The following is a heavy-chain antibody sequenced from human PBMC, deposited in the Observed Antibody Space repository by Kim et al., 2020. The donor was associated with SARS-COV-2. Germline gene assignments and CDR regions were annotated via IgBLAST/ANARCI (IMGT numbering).Heavy chain of an antibody. CDR2: ISYDGSNK. J-gene: IGHJ4*01. V-gene: IGHV3-30*18. Sequence: GGSLRLSCAASGFTFSSYGMHWVRQAPGKGLEWMAVISYDGSNKYYADSVKGRFTISRDNSKNTVNLQMNSLRAEDTAVYYCAKQEGSGSYWGGDFDYWG. CDR3: AKQEGSGSYWGGDFDY. D-gene: IGHD3-10*01. CDR1: GFTFSSYG.